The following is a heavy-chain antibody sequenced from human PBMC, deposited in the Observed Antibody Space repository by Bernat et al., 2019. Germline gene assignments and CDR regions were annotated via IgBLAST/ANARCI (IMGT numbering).Heavy chain of an antibody. Sequence: EVQLVESGGGLVQPGGSLRLSCAASGFTFSSYWMTWVRQAPGKGLEWVATINQDGSEKQYVDSVKGRFTIFRDNAKNSLYLQMNSLRAEDTAVYYCARDSFGDNWGQGTLVTVSS. CDR1: GFTFSSYW. J-gene: IGHJ4*02. D-gene: IGHD3-16*01. CDR3: ARDSFGDN. V-gene: IGHV3-7*01. CDR2: INQDGSEK.